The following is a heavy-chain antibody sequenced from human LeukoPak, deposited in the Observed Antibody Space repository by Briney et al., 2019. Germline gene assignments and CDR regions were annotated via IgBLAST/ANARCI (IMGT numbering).Heavy chain of an antibody. V-gene: IGHV3-30*02. Sequence: PGGSLTLSGAASGFTFSSYGMHWVPPAPGKGLEWVAFIRYDGSNKYYADSVKGRFTISRDNSKNTLYLQMNSLRTEDTAVYHCAKLTVPLDAFDIWGQGTMVTVSS. D-gene: IGHD2-2*01. CDR2: IRYDGSNK. J-gene: IGHJ3*02. CDR1: GFTFSSYG. CDR3: AKLTVPLDAFDI.